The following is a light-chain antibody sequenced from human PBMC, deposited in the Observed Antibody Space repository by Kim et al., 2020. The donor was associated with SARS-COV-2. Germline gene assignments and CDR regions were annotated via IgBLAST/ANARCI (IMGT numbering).Light chain of an antibody. J-gene: IGKJ4*01. CDR2: DAS. CDR1: QSVSSY. Sequence: WPPGESAPLSCRASQSVSSYLAWYQQKPGQAPRLLIYDASNRATGIPARFSGSGSGTDFTLTISSLEPEDFAVYYCQQRSSWPLTFGGGTKVDIK. CDR3: QQRSSWPLT. V-gene: IGKV3-11*01.